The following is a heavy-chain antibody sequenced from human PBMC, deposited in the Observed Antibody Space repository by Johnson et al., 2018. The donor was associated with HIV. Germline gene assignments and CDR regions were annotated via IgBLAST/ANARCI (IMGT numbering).Heavy chain of an antibody. CDR3: TREAGTMEQWLVSSAFDI. V-gene: IGHV3-20*04. CDR2: INWNGGNT. CDR1: GFTFDHYD. D-gene: IGHD6-19*01. J-gene: IGHJ3*02. Sequence: VQLVESGGGVVRPGGSLRISCAASGFTFDHYDMSWVRQVPGKGLEWVSGINWNGGNTGYADSVQGRFTISRDNAKNSLYLQMNSLKTEDTAVYYCTREAGTMEQWLVSSAFDIWGQGTMVTVSS.